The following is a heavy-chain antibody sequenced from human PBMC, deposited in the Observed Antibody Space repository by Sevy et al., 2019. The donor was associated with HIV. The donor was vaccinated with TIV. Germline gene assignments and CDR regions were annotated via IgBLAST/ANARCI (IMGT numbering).Heavy chain of an antibody. V-gene: IGHV6-1*01. J-gene: IGHJ4*02. D-gene: IGHD2-2*01. CDR3: ARNPPYCSSTSCHFDY. CDR1: GDSVSSNSAA. CDR2: TYYRSKWYN. Sequence: SQTLSLTCAISGDSVSSNSAAWNWIRQSPSRGLEWLGRTYYRSKWYNDYAVSVKSRITIIPDTSKNQFSLQLNSVTPEDTAVYYCARNPPYCSSTSCHFDYWGQGTLVTVSS.